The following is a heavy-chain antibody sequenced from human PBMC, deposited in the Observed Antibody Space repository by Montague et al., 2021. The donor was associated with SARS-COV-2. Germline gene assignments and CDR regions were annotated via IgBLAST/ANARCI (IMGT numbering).Heavy chain of an antibody. CDR3: AKGPSSMIVVVIGSYFDY. CDR1: GFTFSSYA. CDR2: ISGSGSST. D-gene: IGHD3-22*01. V-gene: IGHV3-23*01. Sequence: SLRLSLSASGFTFSSYAMNWVRQAPGKGLEWVSVISGSGSSTYYADSVKGRFTISRDNSKNTLYLQMNSLRAEDTAVYYCAKGPSSMIVVVIGSYFDYWGQGTLVTVSS. J-gene: IGHJ4*02.